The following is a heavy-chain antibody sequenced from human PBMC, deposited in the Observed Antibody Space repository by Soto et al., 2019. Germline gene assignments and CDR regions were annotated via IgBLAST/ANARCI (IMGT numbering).Heavy chain of an antibody. CDR2: ISGSGGST. Sequence: GGSLRLSCAASGFTFSSYAMSWVRQAPGKGLEWVSAISGSGGSTYYADSVKGRFTISRDNSKNTLYLQMNSLRAEDTAVYYCAKNAYSGYDWFSWFDPWGQGTLVTVSS. D-gene: IGHD5-12*01. V-gene: IGHV3-23*01. CDR3: AKNAYSGYDWFSWFDP. J-gene: IGHJ5*02. CDR1: GFTFSSYA.